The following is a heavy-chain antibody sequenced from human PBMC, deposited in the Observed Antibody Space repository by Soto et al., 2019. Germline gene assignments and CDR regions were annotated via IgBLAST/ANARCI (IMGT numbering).Heavy chain of an antibody. CDR2: ISYDGNKK. V-gene: IGHV3-30*18. CDR3: AKDGWFTSWLSSYFGY. CDR1: GFTFRNYA. Sequence: LRLSCAASGFTFRNYAMHWVRQAPGKGLDWVAFISYDGNKKYYADSVKGRFTISRDDSDNTLHLQMDSLRAEDTAVYYCAKDGWFTSWLSSYFGYWGLGTLVTVSS. J-gene: IGHJ4*02. D-gene: IGHD3-22*01.